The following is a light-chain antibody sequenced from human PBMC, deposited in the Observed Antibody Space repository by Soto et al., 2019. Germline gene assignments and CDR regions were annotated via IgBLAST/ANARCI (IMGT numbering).Light chain of an antibody. V-gene: IGLV1-44*01. CDR2: SNN. J-gene: IGLJ3*02. CDR3: AAWDDSLNAL. Sequence: QSVLTQPPSASGTPGQRVTISCSGRRSNIGSNTVNWYQQLPGTAPKLLIYSNNQRPSGVPARFSGSKSGTSASRAISGLQSEDEADYYCAAWDDSLNALFGGVTKLTVL. CDR1: RSNIGSNT.